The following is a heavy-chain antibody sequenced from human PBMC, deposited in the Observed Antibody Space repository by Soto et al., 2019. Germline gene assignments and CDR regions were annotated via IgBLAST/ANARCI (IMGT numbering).Heavy chain of an antibody. CDR3: AKSYSSNWYDYFDY. Sequence: LRLSCAASGFTFSSYAMSWVRQAPGKGLEWVSAISGSGDSTYYADSVKGRFTISRDTSKNTLYLQMDSLRAEDTALYYCAKSYSSNWYDYFDYWGQGTLVTSPQ. CDR1: GFTFSSYA. D-gene: IGHD6-13*01. V-gene: IGHV3-23*01. CDR2: ISGSGDST. J-gene: IGHJ4*02.